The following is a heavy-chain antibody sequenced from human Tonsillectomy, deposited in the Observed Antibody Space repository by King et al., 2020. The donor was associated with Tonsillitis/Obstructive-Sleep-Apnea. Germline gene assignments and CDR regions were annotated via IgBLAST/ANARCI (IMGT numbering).Heavy chain of an antibody. CDR1: GCSINSYY. CDR2: VDNSGST. V-gene: IGHV4-59*01. J-gene: IGHJ3*02. CDR3: AREGNFDAFDI. Sequence: QLQESGPGLVKPSETLSLTCTVSGCSINSYYWSWIRQPPGKGLECIGYVDNSGSTNYNPSLKSRVTISVDTSKNQFSLKLSSVTAADTAVYYCAREGNFDAFDIWGQGTMVAVSS.